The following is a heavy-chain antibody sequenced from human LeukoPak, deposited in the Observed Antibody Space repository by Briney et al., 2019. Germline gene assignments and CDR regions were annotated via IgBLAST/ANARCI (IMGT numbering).Heavy chain of an antibody. CDR1: GSTFSYYS. D-gene: IGHD6-13*01. J-gene: IGHJ3*02. V-gene: IGHV3-48*04. Sequence: GGSLRLSCAASGSTFSYYSMNWVRQAPGKGLEWVSYISSSSSTIYYADSVKGRFTISRDNAKNSLYLQMNSLRAEDTAVYYCARKFSSSWYKFAFDIWGQGTMVTVSS. CDR2: ISSSSSTI. CDR3: ARKFSSSWYKFAFDI.